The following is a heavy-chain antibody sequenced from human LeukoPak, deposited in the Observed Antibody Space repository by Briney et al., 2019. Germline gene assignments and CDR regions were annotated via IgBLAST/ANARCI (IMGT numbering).Heavy chain of an antibody. J-gene: IGHJ4*02. D-gene: IGHD6-19*01. CDR1: GFTFSSYA. V-gene: IGHV3-23*01. CDR2: ISVNSGHT. CDR3: AKGGAVVGYYFFDY. Sequence: GGSLTLSCAASGFTFSSYAMSWVRQAPGKGLEWVSVISVNSGHTNYEDSVKGRFTFSRDKYKNTQYLQMNSLRAEDADVYFCAKGGAVVGYYFFDYWGQGTLVTVSS.